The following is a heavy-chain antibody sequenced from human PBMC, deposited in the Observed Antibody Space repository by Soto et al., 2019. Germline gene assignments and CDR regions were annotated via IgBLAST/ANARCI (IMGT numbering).Heavy chain of an antibody. D-gene: IGHD6-13*01. Sequence: EVQLVESGGGLVQPGRSLRLSCAASGFTFHNYAMHWVRQAPGKGLEWVSGISWNSADIGYADSVKCRFTISRDNDKNSLYLQMISLRAEDTALYYCSRDYLGSGISAAGDWGQGTLVTVSS. V-gene: IGHV3-9*01. J-gene: IGHJ4*02. CDR3: SRDYLGSGISAAGD. CDR2: ISWNSADI. CDR1: GFTFHNYA.